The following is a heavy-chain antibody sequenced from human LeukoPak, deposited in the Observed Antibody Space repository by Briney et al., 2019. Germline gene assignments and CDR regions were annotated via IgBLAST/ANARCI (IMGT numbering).Heavy chain of an antibody. Sequence: SETLSLTCTVSGGSISSYYWSWIRQPPGKGLEWIGYVYYSGSTNYNPSLKSRVTISVDTSKNQFSLKLSPVTAADTAVYYCARGTVTAVYWGQGTLVTVSS. D-gene: IGHD4-17*01. J-gene: IGHJ4*02. V-gene: IGHV4-59*01. CDR2: VYYSGST. CDR1: GGSISSYY. CDR3: ARGTVTAVY.